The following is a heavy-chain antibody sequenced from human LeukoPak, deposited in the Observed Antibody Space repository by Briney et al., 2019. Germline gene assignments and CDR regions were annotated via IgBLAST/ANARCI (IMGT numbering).Heavy chain of an antibody. CDR3: ARDPADFDR. J-gene: IGHJ5*02. V-gene: IGHV3-21*01. CDR2: ISSSSSYI. Sequence: GGSLRLSCAASGFTFSSYSMNWVRQAPGKGLEWVSSISSSSSYIYYVDSVKGRFTISRDNAKNSLYLQMNSLRVEDMAVYYCARDPADFDRWGQGTLVTVSS. CDR1: GFTFSSYS.